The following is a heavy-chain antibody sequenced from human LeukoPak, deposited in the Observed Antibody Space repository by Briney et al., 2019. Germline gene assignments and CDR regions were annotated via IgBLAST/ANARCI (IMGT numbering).Heavy chain of an antibody. CDR2: ISYDGSNK. CDR3: AKGRPKSIVGATFDY. J-gene: IGHJ4*02. CDR1: GFTFSSYA. Sequence: GRSLRLSCAASGFTFSSYAMHWVRQAPGKGLEWVAVISYDGSNKYYADSVKGRFTISRDNSKNTLYLQMNSLRAEDTAVYYCAKGRPKSIVGATFDYWGQGTLVTVSS. D-gene: IGHD1-26*01. V-gene: IGHV3-30-3*01.